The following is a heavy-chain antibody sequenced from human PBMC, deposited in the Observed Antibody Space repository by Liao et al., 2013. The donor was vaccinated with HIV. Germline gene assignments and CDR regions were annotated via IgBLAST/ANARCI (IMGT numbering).Heavy chain of an antibody. CDR3: ARTAYCGGDCSHDAFVY. V-gene: IGHV4-59*01. D-gene: IGHD2-21*01. J-gene: IGHJ3*02. Sequence: QVQLQESGSGLVKPSETLSLTCTVSGGSIISYYWSWIRQPPGKGLEWIGHIYYSGSTNYNPSLKSRVAISVDTSNNQFSLKVNSVTAADTAVYYCARTAYCGGDCSHDAFVYLGPRDNGHRLF. CDR1: GGSIISYY. CDR2: IYYSGST.